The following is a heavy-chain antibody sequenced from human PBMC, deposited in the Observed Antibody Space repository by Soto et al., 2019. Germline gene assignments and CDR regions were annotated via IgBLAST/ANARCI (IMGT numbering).Heavy chain of an antibody. J-gene: IGHJ5*02. CDR2: MNPNSGNT. CDR3: ARVGDFSSGYYPFWFDP. Sequence: QVQLVQSGAEVKKPGASVKVSCKASGYTFTSYDINWVRQATGQGLEWMGWMNPNSGNTGYAQKFQGRVTMTRNTSISTAYMELSSLRSEDTAVYYCARVGDFSSGYYPFWFDPWGQGTLVTVSS. D-gene: IGHD3-3*01. V-gene: IGHV1-8*01. CDR1: GYTFTSYD.